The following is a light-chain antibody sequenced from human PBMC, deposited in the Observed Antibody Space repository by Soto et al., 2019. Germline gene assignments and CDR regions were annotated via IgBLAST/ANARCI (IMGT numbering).Light chain of an antibody. CDR1: SSDVGSFDL. Sequence: QSALTQPASVSGSPGQSITLSCTGTSSDVGSFDLVSWYQQHPGKAPKLMIYEVTERPSGVSNRFSGSKSGNTASLTISGLRAEDEADYYCCSYAGSSILVFGGGTKLTVL. J-gene: IGLJ2*01. CDR2: EVT. V-gene: IGLV2-23*02. CDR3: CSYAGSSILV.